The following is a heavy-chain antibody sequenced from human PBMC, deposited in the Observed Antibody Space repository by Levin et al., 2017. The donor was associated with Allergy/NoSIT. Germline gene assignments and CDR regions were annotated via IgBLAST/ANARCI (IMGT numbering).Heavy chain of an antibody. J-gene: IGHJ4*02. V-gene: IGHV3-23*01. CDR1: GFTFSSYA. D-gene: IGHD6-19*01. CDR3: AKETKFLAVAGTNFDY. CDR2: ISGSGGST. Sequence: GGSLRLSCAASGFTFSSYAMSWVRQAPGKGLEWVSAISGSGGSTYYADSVKGRFTISRDNSKNTLYLQMNSLRAEDTAVYYCAKETKFLAVAGTNFDYWRQGTLVTVSS.